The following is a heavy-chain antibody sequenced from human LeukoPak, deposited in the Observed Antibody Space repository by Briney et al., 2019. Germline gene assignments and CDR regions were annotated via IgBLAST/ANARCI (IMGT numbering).Heavy chain of an antibody. Sequence: SETLSLTCTVSGGSISSSSYYWGWIRQPPGKGLEWIGSIYYSGGTYYNPSLKSRATISVDTSKNQFSLKLSSVTAADTAVYYCASLRYSRYYFDYWGQGTLVTVSS. V-gene: IGHV4-39*01. CDR1: GGSISSSSYY. CDR3: ASLRYSRYYFDY. CDR2: IYYSGGT. D-gene: IGHD3-9*01. J-gene: IGHJ4*02.